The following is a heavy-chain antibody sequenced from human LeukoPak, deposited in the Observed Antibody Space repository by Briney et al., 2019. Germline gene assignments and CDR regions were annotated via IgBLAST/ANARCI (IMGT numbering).Heavy chain of an antibody. CDR3: ARAVRGVIIKPPRYYYYMDV. Sequence: ASVQVSCKASGYTFTGYDINWVRQATGQGLEWMEWMNPNSGNTGYAQKFQGRVTMTRNTSISTAYMELSSLRSEDTAVYYCARAVRGVIIKPPRYYYYMDVWGKGTTVTVSS. V-gene: IGHV1-8*01. CDR1: GYTFTGYD. CDR2: MNPNSGNT. D-gene: IGHD3-10*01. J-gene: IGHJ6*03.